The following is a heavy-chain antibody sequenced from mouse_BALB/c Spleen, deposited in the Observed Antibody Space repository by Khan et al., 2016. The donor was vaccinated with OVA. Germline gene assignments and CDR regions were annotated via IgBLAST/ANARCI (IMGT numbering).Heavy chain of an antibody. CDR1: GYSITSGYF. CDR2: IRYDGDS. Sequence: EVQLVESGPGLVKPSQSLSLTCSVTGYSITSGYFWNWIRQFPGNKLEWMGYIRYDGDSNYNPSLKNRISITRDKSTNRFFLKLNSLLPGGTATYNCSRGGSSGPSFFSFWGQGTLVTVSA. CDR3: SRGGSSGPSFFSF. V-gene: IGHV3-6*02. J-gene: IGHJ3*01. D-gene: IGHD3-1*01.